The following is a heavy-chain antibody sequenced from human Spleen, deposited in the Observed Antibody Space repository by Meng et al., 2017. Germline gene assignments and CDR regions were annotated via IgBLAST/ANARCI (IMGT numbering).Heavy chain of an antibody. D-gene: IGHD1-26*01. CDR3: ATVGAEFDY. V-gene: IGHV1-46*01. CDR2: INPSGGGT. J-gene: IGHJ4*02. CDR1: GYPFTSYY. Sequence: QVQLVQSGAAMRKPGASVKVSCKTSGYPFTSYYLHWVRQAPGQGLEWMAVINPSGGGTSYAQRFQGRVTVTKDTPTTTVYMELSSLGSEDTAVYYCATVGAEFDYWGQGTLVTVSS.